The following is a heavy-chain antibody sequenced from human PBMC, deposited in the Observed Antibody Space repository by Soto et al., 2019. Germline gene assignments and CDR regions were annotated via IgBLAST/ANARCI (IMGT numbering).Heavy chain of an antibody. D-gene: IGHD6-13*01. CDR1: GFPFSNHA. CDR3: ARDLRPAAAYYFDS. J-gene: IGHJ4*02. V-gene: IGHV3-30*04. Sequence: GGSLRLSCVASGFPFSNHAMHLVRTAPGKGLEWVAVIARDGRDKHYADSVKGRFTISRDNSKLSLNLQMDSLRTEDTAVYYCARDLRPAAAYYFDSWGQGTQVTVSS. CDR2: IARDGRDK.